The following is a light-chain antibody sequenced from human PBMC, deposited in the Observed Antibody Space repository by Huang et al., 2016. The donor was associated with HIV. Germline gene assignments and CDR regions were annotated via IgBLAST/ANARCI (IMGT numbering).Light chain of an antibody. V-gene: IGKV3-20*01. CDR3: HQYGTSPRT. CDR1: QSISSSF. J-gene: IGKJ2*01. CDR2: GAS. Sequence: EIVLTQSPGTQSLSPGERATLSCRANQSISSSFLAWYQQKPGQAPSLLIYGASNRATGIPDRFSGSGSGTDFTLTISRLEAEDFAVYYCHQYGTSPRTFGQGTKLEIK.